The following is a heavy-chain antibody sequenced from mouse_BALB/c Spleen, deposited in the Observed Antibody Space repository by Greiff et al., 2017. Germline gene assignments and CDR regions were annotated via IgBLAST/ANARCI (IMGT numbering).Heavy chain of an antibody. V-gene: IGHV5-17*02. D-gene: IGHD2-3*01. CDR3: ARGRAGYSWFAY. CDR2: ISSGSSTI. Sequence: EVQLQESGGGLVQPGGSRKLSCAASGFTFSSFGMHWVRQAPEKGLEWVAYISSGSSTIYYADTVKGRFTISRDNPKNTLFLQMTSLRSEDTAMYYCARGRAGYSWFAYWGQGTLVTVSA. J-gene: IGHJ3*01. CDR1: GFTFSSFG.